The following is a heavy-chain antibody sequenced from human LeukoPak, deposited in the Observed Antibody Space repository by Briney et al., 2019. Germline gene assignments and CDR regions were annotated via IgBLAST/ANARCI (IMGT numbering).Heavy chain of an antibody. CDR1: GVSLNSVA. V-gene: IGHV3-23*01. CDR2: ISASGGST. J-gene: IGHJ6*02. Sequence: GPSLSFPRLDSGVSLNSVALDGRRQAPRKGLEWVSGISASGGSTYYTDSVKGRFTISRDNSKNTLFMQMNSLRDEDTALYFCAKYVGQSGSNYYGLDVWGQGTAVTVSS. D-gene: IGHD1-26*01. CDR3: AKYVGQSGSNYYGLDV.